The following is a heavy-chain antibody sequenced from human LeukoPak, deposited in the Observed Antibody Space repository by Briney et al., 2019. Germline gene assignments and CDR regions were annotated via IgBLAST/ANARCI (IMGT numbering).Heavy chain of an antibody. CDR2: INPNSGVT. J-gene: IGHJ5*02. V-gene: IGHV1-2*02. D-gene: IGHD2-15*01. CDR1: GYTFTGSY. Sequence: ASVKGSCKASGYTFTGSYLHCVRQAPVQGLEWMGWINPNSGVTNYAQKFWGRVSMIRGTTTSTASMELSRVRSEGTPVYYCARVARSWVVVVAATVQDFDPWGQGTLVTVSS. CDR3: ARVARSWVVVVAATVQDFDP.